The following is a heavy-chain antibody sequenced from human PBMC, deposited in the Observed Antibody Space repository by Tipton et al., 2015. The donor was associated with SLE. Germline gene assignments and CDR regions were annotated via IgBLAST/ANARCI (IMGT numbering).Heavy chain of an antibody. CDR3: ARRGGSLNFFDY. CDR1: GYIFANSW. Sequence: QLVQSGVEVKKPGESLKISCKASGYIFANSWISWVRQMPGKGLEWVGIIFPGDSDTRYRPSFQGQVTISVDKSITTAFLQWSSLKASDSAIYYCARRGGSLNFFDYWGQGTLVTVSS. V-gene: IGHV5-51*03. CDR2: IFPGDSDT. D-gene: IGHD3-16*01. J-gene: IGHJ4*02.